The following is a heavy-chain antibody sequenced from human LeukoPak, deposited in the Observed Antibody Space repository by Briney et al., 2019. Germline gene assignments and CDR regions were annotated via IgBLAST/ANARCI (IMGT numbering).Heavy chain of an antibody. D-gene: IGHD3-22*01. V-gene: IGHV1-18*01. J-gene: IGHJ3*02. CDR3: ARAPMDSSGYYPNDAFDI. Sequence: GASVKVSCKASGYTFTNYGINWVRQAPGQGLEWMGWISAYTGNTNYAQNLQGRVTMTTDTSTSTAYMELRSLRSDDTAVYYCARAPMDSSGYYPNDAFDIWGQGTMVTVSS. CDR2: ISAYTGNT. CDR1: GYTFTNYG.